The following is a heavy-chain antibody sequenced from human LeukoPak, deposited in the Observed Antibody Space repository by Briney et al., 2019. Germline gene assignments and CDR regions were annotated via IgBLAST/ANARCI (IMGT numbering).Heavy chain of an antibody. CDR3: ASFTGYSYGRFDY. V-gene: IGHV4-59*01. CDR2: IYYSGTT. D-gene: IGHD5-18*01. J-gene: IGHJ4*02. CDR1: GGSISSYY. Sequence: PSETLSLTCTVSGGSISSYYWYWIRQPPGKGLEWIGYIYYSGTTNYNPSLKSRVTISVDTSKNQFSLKLSSVTAADTAVYYCASFTGYSYGRFDYWGQGTLVTVSS.